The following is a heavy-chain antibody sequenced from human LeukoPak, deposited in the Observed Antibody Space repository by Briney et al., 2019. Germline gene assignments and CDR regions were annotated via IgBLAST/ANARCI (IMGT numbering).Heavy chain of an antibody. V-gene: IGHV1-2*02. CDR1: GYXFTGYY. Sequence: ASVKVSCKASGYXFTGYYIHWVRQAPGQGLEWMGWINPNSGGTNYAQKFQGRVTMTRDTSISTAYMELSRLRSDDTAVYYCASSTLIVVVPAAMGGGSDYWGQGTLVSVSS. CDR2: INPNSGGT. D-gene: IGHD2-2*01. CDR3: ASSTLIVVVPAAMGGGSDY. J-gene: IGHJ4*02.